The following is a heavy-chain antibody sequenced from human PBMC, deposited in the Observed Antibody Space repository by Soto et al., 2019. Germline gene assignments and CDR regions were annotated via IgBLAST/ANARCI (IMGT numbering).Heavy chain of an antibody. CDR2: ISGSGDST. D-gene: IGHD1-26*01. CDR1: GFTFSSYA. J-gene: IGHJ4*02. CDR3: ARRGSGSYYDG. Sequence: EVQLLESGGGLVQPGGSLRLSCAASGFTFSSYAMRWVRQAPGKGLEWVSAISGSGDSTYYADSVKGRYTISRDNSKNTLYMQMDSLGAEDTAIDYCARRGSGSYYDGWGQGTRVTVSS. V-gene: IGHV3-23*01.